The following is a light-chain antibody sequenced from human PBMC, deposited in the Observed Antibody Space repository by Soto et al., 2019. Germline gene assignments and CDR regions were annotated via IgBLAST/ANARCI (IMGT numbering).Light chain of an antibody. CDR2: DVS. J-gene: IGLJ3*02. CDR3: CSYAGSYTWV. CDR1: SSDVGGYNY. V-gene: IGLV2-11*01. Sequence: SALTQPRSVSGSPGQSVTISCTGTSSDVGGYNYVSWYQQHPGKAPKLMIYDVSKRPSGVPDRFSGSESGNTASLTISGLQAEDEADYYCCSYAGSYTWVFGGGTKLTVL.